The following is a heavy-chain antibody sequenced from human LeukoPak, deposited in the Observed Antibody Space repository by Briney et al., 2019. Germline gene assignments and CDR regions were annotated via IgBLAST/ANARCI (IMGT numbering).Heavy chain of an antibody. CDR1: GGSISSGSYY. D-gene: IGHD4-23*01. Sequence: SETLSLTCTVSGGSISSGSYYWRWIRQPGGKRLEWIGSIYSSGSTKKNHSLKSRISISVNTTKNKFSLKLSSVTAADTAVYYCAREYGGNYFDYWGQGTLVTVSS. V-gene: IGHV4-61*02. CDR3: AREYGGNYFDY. J-gene: IGHJ4*02. CDR2: IYSSGST.